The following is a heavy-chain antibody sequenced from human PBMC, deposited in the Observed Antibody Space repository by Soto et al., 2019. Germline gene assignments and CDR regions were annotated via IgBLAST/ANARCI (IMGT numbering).Heavy chain of an antibody. D-gene: IGHD2-15*01. CDR3: ARDYMAVVD. J-gene: IGHJ4*02. CDR1: GSSISSGSYY. Sequence: QAQLQESGPGLVKPSQTLSLTCTVSGSSISSGSYYWSWIRQHPGKGLEWMGYIYHSGSTYYNPSLKSRATISLDTSKNQFSLKLSSVTAADTAVYYCARDYMAVVDWGQGTLVTVSS. V-gene: IGHV4-31*03. CDR2: IYHSGST.